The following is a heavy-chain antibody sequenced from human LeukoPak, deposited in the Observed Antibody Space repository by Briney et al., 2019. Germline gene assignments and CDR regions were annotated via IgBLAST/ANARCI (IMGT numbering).Heavy chain of an antibody. J-gene: IGHJ3*02. CDR3: ARAWGVDI. CDR2: ISSSSSTI. V-gene: IGHV3-48*04. Sequence: GGSLRLFCAASGFTFSSYSMNWVRQAPGKGLEWVSYISSSSSTIYYADSVKGRFTISRDNAKNSLYLQMNSLRAEDTAVYYCARAWGVDIWGQGTMVTVSS. D-gene: IGHD3-16*01. CDR1: GFTFSSYS.